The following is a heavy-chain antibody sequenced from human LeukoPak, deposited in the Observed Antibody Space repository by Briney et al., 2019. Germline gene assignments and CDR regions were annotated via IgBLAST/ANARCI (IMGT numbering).Heavy chain of an antibody. CDR2: ISPGDSDA. Sequence: HGESLKISCKGSGYRFTSDWIGWVRQMPGKGLEWMGIISPGDSDARYSPSFQGQVTISADRSISTAYLQWSSLKASDTAMYYCARHLYCGGDCQSHFDYWGQGTLVTVSS. CDR3: ARHLYCGGDCQSHFDY. V-gene: IGHV5-51*01. J-gene: IGHJ4*02. CDR1: GYRFTSDW. D-gene: IGHD2-21*02.